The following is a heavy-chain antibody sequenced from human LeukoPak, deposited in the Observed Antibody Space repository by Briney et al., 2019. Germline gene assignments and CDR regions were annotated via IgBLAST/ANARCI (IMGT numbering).Heavy chain of an antibody. CDR1: GYTFTSYG. CDR3: ARDGFGDRGVILGGGFDY. CDR2: ISAYNGNT. V-gene: IGHV1-18*01. D-gene: IGHD3-10*01. Sequence: ASVKVSCKASGYTFTSYGISWVRQAPGQGLEWMGWISAYNGNTNYAQKLQGRVTMTTDTSTSTAYMELRSLRSDDTAVYYCARDGFGDRGVILGGGFDYWGQGTLVTVSS. J-gene: IGHJ4*02.